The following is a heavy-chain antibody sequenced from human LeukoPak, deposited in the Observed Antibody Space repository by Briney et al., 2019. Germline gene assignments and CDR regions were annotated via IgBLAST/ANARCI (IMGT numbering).Heavy chain of an antibody. J-gene: IGHJ4*02. D-gene: IGHD3-10*01. Sequence: GESLKISCKGFGYTFSNYWIGWVRQMPGKGLEWMGIIYPDDSDTRYSPSFQGQVTISADKSITTAFLQWSSLKASDTAMYYCAIFGDKYGSGCYGDSWGQGTLVTVSS. CDR3: AIFGDKYGSGCYGDS. CDR2: IYPDDSDT. CDR1: GYTFSNYW. V-gene: IGHV5-51*01.